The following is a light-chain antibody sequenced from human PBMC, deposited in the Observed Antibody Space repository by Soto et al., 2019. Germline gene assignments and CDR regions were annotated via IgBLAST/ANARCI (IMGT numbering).Light chain of an antibody. Sequence: ENVLTQSPGTLSLSPGERATLSCRASQSVDSNYLAWYQQKPGQALRLLIYGTSSRATGIPDRFSGSGSGTDFTLTIDRLEPEDFAVYYCQQYGSSLYTFGQGTKLEIK. CDR1: QSVDSNY. CDR2: GTS. CDR3: QQYGSSLYT. J-gene: IGKJ2*01. V-gene: IGKV3-20*01.